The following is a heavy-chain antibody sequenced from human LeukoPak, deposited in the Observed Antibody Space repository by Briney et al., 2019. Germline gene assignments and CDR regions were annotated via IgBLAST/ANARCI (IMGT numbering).Heavy chain of an antibody. Sequence: SESLSLSCTVSGGSISSGDYCWSWIRQPPGKGLEWFGYIYYSGSTYYNPSLKSRVTISVDTSKNQFSLKLNSVTAADTAVYYCARENYDSSGYYDYWGQGTLVTVSS. CDR1: GGSISSGDYC. D-gene: IGHD3-22*01. CDR3: ARENYDSSGYYDY. J-gene: IGHJ4*02. V-gene: IGHV4-30-4*08. CDR2: IYYSGST.